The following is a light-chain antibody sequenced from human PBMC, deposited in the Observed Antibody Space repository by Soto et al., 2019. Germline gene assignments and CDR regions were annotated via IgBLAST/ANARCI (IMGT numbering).Light chain of an antibody. CDR3: SSYTSSSTPYV. V-gene: IGLV2-14*03. CDR2: DVS. J-gene: IGLJ1*01. Sequence: QSALTQPASVSGSPGQSITISCTGTNSGVGGYTYVSWYQQHPGKAPKLMIYDVSNRPSGVSNRFSGSKSGNTASLTISGLQADDEADYYCSSYTSSSTPYVFGTGTKLTVL. CDR1: NSGVGGYTY.